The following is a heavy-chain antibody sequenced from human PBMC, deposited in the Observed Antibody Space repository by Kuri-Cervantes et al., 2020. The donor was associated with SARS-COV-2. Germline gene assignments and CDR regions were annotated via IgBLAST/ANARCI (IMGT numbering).Heavy chain of an antibody. CDR2: VKADGSET. V-gene: IGHV3-7*05. J-gene: IGHJ5*02. CDR1: GFMFSNYW. Sequence: GGSLRLSCAASGFMFSNYWMNWVRQPKGKGLEWVAKVKADGSETYYPDSVKGRFIVSRDNVKKSLDLQMNSLRLEDTAIYYCARDKFGTYDHDGGGYYTSSDHWFDHWGQGTRVTVSS. D-gene: IGHD3-22*01. CDR3: ARDKFGTYDHDGGGYYTSSDHWFDH.